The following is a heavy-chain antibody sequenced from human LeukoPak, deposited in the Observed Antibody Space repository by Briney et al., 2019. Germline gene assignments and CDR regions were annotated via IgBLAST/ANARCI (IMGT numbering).Heavy chain of an antibody. D-gene: IGHD6-13*01. CDR2: ISWNSGSI. CDR3: ARESDIAASGSLYYFDY. J-gene: IGHJ4*02. CDR1: GFTFDDYA. V-gene: IGHV3-9*01. Sequence: GRSLRLSCAASGFTFDDYAMHWVRQAPGKGLEWVSGISWNSGSIGYADSVKGRFTISRDNAKNSLYLQMNSLRAEDTALYYCARESDIAASGSLYYFDYWGQGTLVTVSS.